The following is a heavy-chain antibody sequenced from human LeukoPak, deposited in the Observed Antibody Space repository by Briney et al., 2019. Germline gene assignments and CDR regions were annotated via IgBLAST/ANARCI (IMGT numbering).Heavy chain of an antibody. D-gene: IGHD3-10*01. Sequence: SETLSLTCAVYGGPFSGYYWSWIRQPPGKGLEWIGEINHSGSTNYNPSLKSRVTISVDTSKNQFSLKLSSMTAADTAVYYCARANYGSGNDAFDIWGQGTMVTVSS. CDR2: INHSGST. V-gene: IGHV4-34*01. CDR3: ARANYGSGNDAFDI. J-gene: IGHJ3*02. CDR1: GGPFSGYY.